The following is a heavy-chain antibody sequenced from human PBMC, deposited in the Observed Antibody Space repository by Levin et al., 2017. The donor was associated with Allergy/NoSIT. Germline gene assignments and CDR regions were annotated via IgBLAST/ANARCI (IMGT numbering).Heavy chain of an antibody. D-gene: IGHD2-8*01. J-gene: IGHJ4*02. Sequence: GESLKISCAASGFTFSNFAMHWVRQAPGKGLEWVAVISYTGSNKYYVDSVRGRFTISRDNSRNTLYLQMNSLRAEDTAVYYWARVPSMGYFDYWGQGTLVTVSS. CDR3: ARVPSMGYFDY. CDR2: ISYTGSNK. V-gene: IGHV3-30*04. CDR1: GFTFSNFA.